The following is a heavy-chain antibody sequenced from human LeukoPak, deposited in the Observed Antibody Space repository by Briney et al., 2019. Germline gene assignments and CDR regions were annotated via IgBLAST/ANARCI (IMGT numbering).Heavy chain of an antibody. D-gene: IGHD3-16*01. Sequence: ASVKVSCKASGYTFSDYNLYWVRQAPGQGREWMGRINPASGVTNSAQRFQGRVTMTRDTSLSTAYMELSRLTSDDTAVYYCARFDLVYRRNLVFGDYWGQGTLVTVSS. CDR1: GYTFSDYN. V-gene: IGHV1-2*06. J-gene: IGHJ4*02. CDR2: INPASGVT. CDR3: ARFDLVYRRNLVFGDY.